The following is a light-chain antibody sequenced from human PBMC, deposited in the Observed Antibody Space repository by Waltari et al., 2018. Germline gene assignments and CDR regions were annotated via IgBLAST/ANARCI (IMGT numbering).Light chain of an antibody. Sequence: EIVMTQSPDTLSVSPGDRATLSCRASQTFSSNLAWYQQKPGQAPRLLIYGASTSATGIPARFSGSGSGTEFTLTISSMQSEDFAVYYCQQYNDWPLTFGGGTKVEIK. J-gene: IGKJ4*01. CDR1: QTFSSN. CDR2: GAS. V-gene: IGKV3-15*01. CDR3: QQYNDWPLT.